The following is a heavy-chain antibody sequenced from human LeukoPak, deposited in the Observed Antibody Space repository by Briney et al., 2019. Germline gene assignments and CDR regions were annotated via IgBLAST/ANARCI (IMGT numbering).Heavy chain of an antibody. V-gene: IGHV4-34*01. D-gene: IGHD3-10*01. CDR3: ARVTMVRGVIATQVFDY. J-gene: IGHJ4*02. CDR2: INHSGST. CDR1: GGSFSGYY. Sequence: SETLSLTCAVYGGSFSGYYWSWIRQPPGKGLEWIGEINHSGSTNYNPSLKSRVTISVDTSKNQFSLKLSSVTAADTAVYYCARVTMVRGVIATQVFDYWGQGTLVTVSS.